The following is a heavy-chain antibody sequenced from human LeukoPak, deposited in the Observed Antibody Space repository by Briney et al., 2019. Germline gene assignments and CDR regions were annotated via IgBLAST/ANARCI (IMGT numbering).Heavy chain of an antibody. CDR3: VRGRGSYGWFDP. J-gene: IGHJ5*02. D-gene: IGHD3-10*01. CDR2: ISGDGTAR. CDR1: GFTVSSSY. V-gene: IGHV3-74*01. Sequence: GGSLRLSCAASGFTVSSSYVTWVRQAPGKGLVWVSRISGDGTARNYADSVKGRFTISRDDAKNTVDLQMNSLRGEDTAVYYCVRGRGSYGWFDPWGQGTLVTVSS.